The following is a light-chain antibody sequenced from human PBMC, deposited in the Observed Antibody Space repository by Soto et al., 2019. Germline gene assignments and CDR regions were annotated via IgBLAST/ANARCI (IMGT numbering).Light chain of an antibody. CDR1: QSLLHITGETF. V-gene: IGKV2D-29*02. J-gene: IGKJ5*01. Sequence: DVVMTQTPLSLSVAPGQPASISCKSSQSLLHITGETFLFWYLQKPGQSPQLLIYEVSTRVSGVPDRVSGSGSGTDFTLEISRVETDDVGIYYFMQSQQLPPTYGLGTRLEIX. CDR2: EVS. CDR3: MQSQQLPPT.